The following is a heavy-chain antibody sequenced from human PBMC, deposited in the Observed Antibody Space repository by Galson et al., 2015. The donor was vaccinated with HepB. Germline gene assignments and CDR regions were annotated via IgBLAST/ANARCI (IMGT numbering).Heavy chain of an antibody. J-gene: IGHJ6*02. CDR2: IYYSGST. CDR3: ARHAVGLLRSVHYYGLDV. CDR1: GGSISSNTYY. D-gene: IGHD1-26*01. V-gene: IGHV4-39*01. Sequence: ETLSLTCTVSGGSISSNTYYWGWIRQPPGKGLEWIGTIYYSGSTYYNPSLKSRVTISVDTSKNQFSLKLSSVTAADTAVYYCARHAVGLLRSVHYYGLDVWGHGTTVTVSS.